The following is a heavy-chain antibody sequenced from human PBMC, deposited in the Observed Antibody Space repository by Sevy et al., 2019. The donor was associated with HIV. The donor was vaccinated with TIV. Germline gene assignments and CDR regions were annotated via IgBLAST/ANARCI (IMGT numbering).Heavy chain of an antibody. CDR2: ISDSGTTT. Sequence: GGSLRLSCAASGFTFSSHAMSWVRQAPGKGLEWVSAISDSGTTTYYEDSVKGRFTISRDNSKNTLYLRMDGLRAEDTAIYYCARAFTGGYQQPFDYWGQGTLVTVSS. CDR3: ARAFTGGYQQPFDY. V-gene: IGHV3-23*01. CDR1: GFTFSSHA. D-gene: IGHD1-26*01. J-gene: IGHJ4*02.